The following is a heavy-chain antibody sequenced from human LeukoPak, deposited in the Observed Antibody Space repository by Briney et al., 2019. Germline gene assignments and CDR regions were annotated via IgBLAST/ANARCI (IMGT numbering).Heavy chain of an antibody. CDR2: INPNSGGT. Sequence: ASVKVSCKASGYTFTGYYIHWVRQAPGQGLEWMGWINPNSGGTNYAQKLQGRVTMTRDTSISTAYMELSRLRSDDTAVYYCARDAGMITVAIGGFDIWGQGTMVTVSS. D-gene: IGHD3-16*01. V-gene: IGHV1-2*02. J-gene: IGHJ3*02. CDR3: ARDAGMITVAIGGFDI. CDR1: GYTFTGYY.